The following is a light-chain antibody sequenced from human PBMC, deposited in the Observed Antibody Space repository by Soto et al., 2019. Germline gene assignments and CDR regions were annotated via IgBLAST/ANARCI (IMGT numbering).Light chain of an antibody. CDR3: QHSYSSPPT. Sequence: DLPMTQSPSSLSASVEDRVIITCRASQSISNHLNWYQQKPGKAPKLLIFAASSLQSGVPSMFSGSRSGPDFTLTISSLQPEDFSTYYCQHSYSSPPTFGQGTKVEIK. V-gene: IGKV1-39*01. CDR1: QSISNH. CDR2: AAS. J-gene: IGKJ1*01.